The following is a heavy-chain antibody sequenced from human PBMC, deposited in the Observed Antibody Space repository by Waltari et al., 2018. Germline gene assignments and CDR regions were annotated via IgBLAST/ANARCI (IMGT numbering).Heavy chain of an antibody. CDR3: ARVGEECGLHSSSWFQGYNWFDP. V-gene: IGHV3-21*01. CDR2: ISSSSSYI. D-gene: IGHD6-13*01. J-gene: IGHJ5*02. Sequence: EVQLVESGGGLVKPGGSLRLSCEASGFTFSSYSMNWVRQAPGKGLEWVSSISSSSSYIYYADSLKGRFTISRDNAKNSLDLKKNSLRADDTAVYYCARVGEECGLHSSSWFQGYNWFDPWGQGTLVTVSS. CDR1: GFTFSSYS.